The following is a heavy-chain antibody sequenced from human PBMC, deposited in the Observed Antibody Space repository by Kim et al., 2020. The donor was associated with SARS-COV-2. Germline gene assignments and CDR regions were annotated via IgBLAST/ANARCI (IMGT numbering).Heavy chain of an antibody. V-gene: IGHV3-23*01. J-gene: IGHJ4*02. CDR3: ASGYSSGGWGY. D-gene: IGHD2-15*01. Sequence: YYQDAVKRRFTVSRNNSKNTLYIQMNSLGADDTAVYYCASGYSSGGWGYWGQGTLVTVSS.